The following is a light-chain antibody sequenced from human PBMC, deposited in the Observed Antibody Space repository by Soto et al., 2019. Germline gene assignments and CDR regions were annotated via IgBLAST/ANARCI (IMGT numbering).Light chain of an antibody. CDR2: DVS. CDR1: SSDVGGYNY. V-gene: IGLV2-14*01. CDR3: SSFTTSSTYV. Sequence: QSVLTQPASASGSPGQSITISCAGTSSDVGGYNYVSWYQQHPGKAPKVMIYDVSNRPSGVSNRFSGSKSGNTASLTISGLQAEDEADYYCSSFTTSSTYVFGTGTKVTVL. J-gene: IGLJ1*01.